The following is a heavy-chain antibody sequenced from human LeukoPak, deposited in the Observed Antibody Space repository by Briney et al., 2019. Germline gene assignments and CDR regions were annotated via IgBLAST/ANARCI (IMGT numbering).Heavy chain of an antibody. CDR1: GFTFSTYN. CDR3: ASSGDYYMGY. J-gene: IGHJ4*02. Sequence: GGSLKLSCAASGFTFSTYNMNWVRQAPGQGLEWVSYISKTSSSIYYADSVKGRFTISRDNAKNSLYLQMNSLRAEDTAVYYCASSGDYYMGYWGQGTLVTVSS. D-gene: IGHD1-26*01. CDR2: ISKTSSSI. V-gene: IGHV3-48*01.